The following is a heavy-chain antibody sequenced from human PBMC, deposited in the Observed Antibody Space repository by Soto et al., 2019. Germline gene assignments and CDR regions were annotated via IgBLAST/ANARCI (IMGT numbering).Heavy chain of an antibody. V-gene: IGHV5-51*01. Sequence: PGESLKISCQSSGYTFSNFWIGWVRQLPGKGLEWMGIIYPGDHETRYSPSFHGKVTISADRSINTAYLQWNSLEASDTAFYFCARSPRSSPYFKFWGPGTLVTVSS. J-gene: IGHJ4*02. CDR3: ARSPRSSPYFKF. CDR2: IYPGDHET. D-gene: IGHD6-13*01. CDR1: GYTFSNFW.